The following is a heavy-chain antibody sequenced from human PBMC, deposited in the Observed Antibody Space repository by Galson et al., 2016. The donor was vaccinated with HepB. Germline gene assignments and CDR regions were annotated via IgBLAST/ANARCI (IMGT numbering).Heavy chain of an antibody. CDR1: GFTFSYAW. CDR2: IKRITDGGTT. Sequence: SLRLSCAASGFTFSYAWMSWVRQAPGKGLEWVGRIKRITDGGTTDYAAPVKGRFTISRDDLENRLYLQMNSLKTEDTGVYYCTIARYSSGDYYTYWGQGTLVTVSS. J-gene: IGHJ4*02. CDR3: TIARYSSGDYYTY. V-gene: IGHV3-15*01. D-gene: IGHD3-10*01.